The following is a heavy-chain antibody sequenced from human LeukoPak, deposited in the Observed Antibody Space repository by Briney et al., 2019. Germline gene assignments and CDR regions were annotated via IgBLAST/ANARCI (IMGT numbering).Heavy chain of an antibody. J-gene: IGHJ4*02. CDR2: ISSSGSTI. CDR1: GFTFSSYE. CDR3: ARDSRYCSGGSCYFGTDY. D-gene: IGHD2-15*01. V-gene: IGHV3-48*03. Sequence: GGSLRLSCAASGFTFSSYEMNWVRQAPGKGLEWVSYISSSGSTIYYADSVKGRFTISRGNAKNSLYLQMNSLRAEDTAVYYCARDSRYCSGGSCYFGTDYWGQGTLVTVSS.